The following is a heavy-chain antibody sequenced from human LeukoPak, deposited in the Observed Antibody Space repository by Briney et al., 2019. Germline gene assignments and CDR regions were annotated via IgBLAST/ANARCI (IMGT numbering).Heavy chain of an antibody. CDR1: GGSISSYY. D-gene: IGHD3-9*01. CDR2: IYYSGST. V-gene: IGHV4-59*08. CDR3: ARQIDGSYLDY. Sequence: PSETLSLTCTVSGGSISSYYWSWIRQPPGKGLEWIGYIYYSGSTNYNPSLKSGVTIPVDTSKNQFSLKLSSVTAADTAVYYCARQIDGSYLDYWGQGTLVTVSS. J-gene: IGHJ4*02.